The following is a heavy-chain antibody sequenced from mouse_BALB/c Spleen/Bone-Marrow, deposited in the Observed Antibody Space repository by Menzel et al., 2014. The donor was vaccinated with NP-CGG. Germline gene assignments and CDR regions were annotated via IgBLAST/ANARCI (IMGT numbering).Heavy chain of an antibody. Sequence: EVQLQQSGAELVKPGASVKLSCTASGFNIKDTYMHRVKQRPEQGLEWIGRIYPANGDTKYDPKFQGKATITADTSSNTAYLQLSSLTSEDTAVYYCARYGNGLMDYWGQGTSVTVSS. CDR2: IYPANGDT. CDR1: GFNIKDTY. J-gene: IGHJ4*01. CDR3: ARYGNGLMDY. D-gene: IGHD2-1*01. V-gene: IGHV14-3*02.